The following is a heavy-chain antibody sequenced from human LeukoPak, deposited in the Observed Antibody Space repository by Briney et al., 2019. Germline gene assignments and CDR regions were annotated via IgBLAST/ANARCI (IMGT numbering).Heavy chain of an antibody. J-gene: IGHJ4*02. CDR2: IYYSGST. CDR1: GGSISSSSYF. D-gene: IGHD3-9*01. Sequence: KPSETLSLTCTVSGGSISSSSYFWGWIRQPPGKGLEWIGSIYYSGSTYYNPSLKSRVTISVDKSKNQFSLKLSSVTAADTAAYYCARVSRGDWSLDYWGQGTLVTVSS. V-gene: IGHV4-39*07. CDR3: ARVSRGDWSLDY.